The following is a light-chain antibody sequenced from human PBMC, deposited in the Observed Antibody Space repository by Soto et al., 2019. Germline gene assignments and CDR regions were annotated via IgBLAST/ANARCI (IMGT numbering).Light chain of an antibody. CDR2: DVS. V-gene: IGLV2-14*01. CDR3: TSYTSSSTLVV. CDR1: SSDVGVYNY. J-gene: IGLJ2*01. Sequence: QSVLTQPASVSGSPGQSITISCTGTSSDVGVYNYVSWYQQHPGKAPKLMIYDVSNRPSGVSNLFSGSKSGNTASLTISGLPAEDEADYYCTSYTSSSTLVVFGGGTKLTVL.